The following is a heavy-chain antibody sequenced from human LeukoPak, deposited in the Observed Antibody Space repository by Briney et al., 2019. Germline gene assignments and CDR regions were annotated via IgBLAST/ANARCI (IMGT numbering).Heavy chain of an antibody. J-gene: IGHJ4*02. CDR2: ISGSGGST. CDR1: GFTFSSYA. D-gene: IGHD6-19*01. CDR3: AKDLGIAVAGEPNYFDD. V-gene: IGHV3-23*01. Sequence: GGSLRLSCAASGFTFSSYAMNWVRQAPGKGLEWVSAISGSGGSTYYADSVKGRFTISRDNSKNTLCLQMNSLRTEDTAVYYCAKDLGIAVAGEPNYFDDWGQGTLVTVSS.